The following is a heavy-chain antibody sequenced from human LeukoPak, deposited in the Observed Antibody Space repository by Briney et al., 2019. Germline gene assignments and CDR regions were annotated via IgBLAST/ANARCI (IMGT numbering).Heavy chain of an antibody. V-gene: IGHV4-34*01. CDR1: GGSFSGYY. CDR2: INHSGST. J-gene: IGHJ6*02. Sequence: SETLSLTCAVYGGSFSGYYWSWIRQPPGKGLEWIGEINHSGSTNYNPSLKSRVTISVDTSKNQFSLKLSSVTAADTAVYYCARSYCCSSTSCQYYYYYYGMDVWGQGTTVTVSS. D-gene: IGHD2-2*01. CDR3: ARSYCCSSTSCQYYYYYYGMDV.